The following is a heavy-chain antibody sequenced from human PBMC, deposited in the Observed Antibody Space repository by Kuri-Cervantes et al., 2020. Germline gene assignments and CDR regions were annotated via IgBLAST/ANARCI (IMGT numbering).Heavy chain of an antibody. CDR2: INHSGST. J-gene: IGHJ4*02. CDR3: ARAPHCSSTSCSGDYFDY. CDR1: GYSISSGYY. Sequence: GSLRLSCTVSGYSISSGYYWSWIRQSPGKGLEWIGEINHSGSTNYNPSLKSRVTISVDTSKNQFSLKLSSVTAADTAVYYCARAPHCSSTSCSGDYFDYWGQGTLVTVSS. D-gene: IGHD2-2*01. V-gene: IGHV4-38-2*02.